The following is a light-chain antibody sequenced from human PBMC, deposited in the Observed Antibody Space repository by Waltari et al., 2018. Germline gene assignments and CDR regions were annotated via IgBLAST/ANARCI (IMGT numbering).Light chain of an antibody. CDR2: WAS. Sequence: DIVMTQSPDSLAVSLGERATINCKSSQSVLYSYNNKNYLAWYQQKPGQPPKLLIYWASTRASGVPDRLTGSGSGTDFTLTISSLQAEDVAVYYCQQYYSDLLITFGQGTRLEIK. J-gene: IGKJ5*01. V-gene: IGKV4-1*01. CDR3: QQYYSDLLIT. CDR1: QSVLYSYNNKNY.